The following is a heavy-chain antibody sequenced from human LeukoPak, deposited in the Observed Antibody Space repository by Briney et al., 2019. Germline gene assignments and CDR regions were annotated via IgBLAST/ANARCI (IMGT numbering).Heavy chain of an antibody. V-gene: IGHV1-18*01. Sequence: ASVKVSCKASGYTFTSYAISWVRQAPGQGLEWMGWICSYNGNTHYAQKLQGRVTMTTDTSTSTAYMELRSLRSDDTAVYYCARDKPDRAAGHEDYWGQGTLVTVSS. D-gene: IGHD6-13*01. CDR3: ARDKPDRAAGHEDY. CDR2: ICSYNGNT. J-gene: IGHJ4*02. CDR1: GYTFTSYA.